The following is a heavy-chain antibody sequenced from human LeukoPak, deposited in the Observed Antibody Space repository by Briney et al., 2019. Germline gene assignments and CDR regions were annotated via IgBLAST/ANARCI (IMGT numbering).Heavy chain of an antibody. D-gene: IGHD3-9*01. CDR1: GYTFTSYG. CDR3: AIDEYYDILTGYPEPTWFDP. V-gene: IGHV1-18*01. Sequence: ASVKVSCKASGYTFTSYGISWVRQAPGQGLEWMGWISAYNGNKNYAQKLQGRLTMTTDTSTSTAYLELRTLSSDDPAVYYCAIDEYYDILTGYPEPTWFDPWGQGTLVTVSS. CDR2: ISAYNGNK. J-gene: IGHJ5*02.